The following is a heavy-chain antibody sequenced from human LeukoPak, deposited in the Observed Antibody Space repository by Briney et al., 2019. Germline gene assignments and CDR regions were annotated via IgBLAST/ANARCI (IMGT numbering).Heavy chain of an antibody. Sequence: KPSETLSLTCTVSGGSISSNNYYWGWMRQPPGKGLEWIGSIYYSGSTYNNPSLKSRVTISVDTTKNQFSLKLTSVTAADTAVYYCASSPSGYWWNFDCWGQGTLVSVSS. CDR2: IYYSGST. CDR3: ASSPSGYWWNFDC. J-gene: IGHJ4*02. CDR1: GGSISSNNYY. D-gene: IGHD3-22*01. V-gene: IGHV4-39*01.